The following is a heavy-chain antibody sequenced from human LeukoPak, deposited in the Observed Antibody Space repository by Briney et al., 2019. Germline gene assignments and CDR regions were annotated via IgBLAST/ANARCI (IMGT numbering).Heavy chain of an antibody. Sequence: GGSPRLSCAASGFTFSSYWMSWVRQAPGKGLEWVANIKQDGSEKYYVDSVKGRFTISRDNAKNSLYLQMNSLRAEDTAVYYCARETSSGWYEGLFDYWGQGTLVTVSS. CDR2: IKQDGSEK. CDR3: ARETSSGWYEGLFDY. D-gene: IGHD6-19*01. J-gene: IGHJ4*02. CDR1: GFTFSSYW. V-gene: IGHV3-7*01.